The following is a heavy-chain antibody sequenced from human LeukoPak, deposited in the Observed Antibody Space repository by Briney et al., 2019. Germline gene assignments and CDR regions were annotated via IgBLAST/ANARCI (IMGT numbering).Heavy chain of an antibody. V-gene: IGHV1-3*01. Sequence: ASVKVSCKASGYTFTSYAMHWVRQAPGQRLEWMGWINAGNGNTKYSQKFQGRVTITRDTSASTAYMELSSLRSEDTAVYYCPRAYFAPEIRFYFDYWGQGTLVTVSS. CDR1: GYTFTSYA. J-gene: IGHJ4*02. CDR2: INAGNGNT. D-gene: IGHD3-9*01. CDR3: PRAYFAPEIRFYFDY.